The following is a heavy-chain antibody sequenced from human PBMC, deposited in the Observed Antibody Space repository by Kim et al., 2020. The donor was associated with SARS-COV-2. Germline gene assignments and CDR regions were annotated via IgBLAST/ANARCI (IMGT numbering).Heavy chain of an antibody. J-gene: IGHJ4*02. CDR1: GFTFSSSW. CDR3: TTKNY. V-gene: IGHV3-7*01. CDR2: INRDGSGQ. Sequence: GGSLRLSCSPSGFTFSSSWMTWVRQAPGKGLEWVGNINRDGSGQNYVGSLRGRFTISRDNTRNSLYLQMESLRAEDTAVYYCTTKNYWGQGTLVTVSS.